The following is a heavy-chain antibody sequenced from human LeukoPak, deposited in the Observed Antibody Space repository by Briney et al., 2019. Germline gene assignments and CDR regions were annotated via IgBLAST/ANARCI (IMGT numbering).Heavy chain of an antibody. J-gene: IGHJ4*02. CDR1: GFTFSSYS. D-gene: IGHD5-18*01. CDR2: ISSSSSTI. CDR3: ARDGRVRGYSYGYEIDY. V-gene: IGHV3-48*01. Sequence: PGGSLRLSCAASGFTFSSYSMNWVRQAPGKGLEWVSYISSSSSTIYYADSVKGRFTISRDNAKNSLYLQMNSLRAEDTAVYYCARDGRVRGYSYGYEIDYWGQGTLVTVSS.